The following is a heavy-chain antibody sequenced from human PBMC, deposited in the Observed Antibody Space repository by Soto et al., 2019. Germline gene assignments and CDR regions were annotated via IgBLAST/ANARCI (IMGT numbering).Heavy chain of an antibody. V-gene: IGHV3-9*01. CDR2: ISWNSGSI. CDR3: ARDLGVGAKRRYGMDV. D-gene: IGHD1-26*01. CDR1: GFTFSSYA. J-gene: IGHJ6*02. Sequence: PGGSLRLSCAASGFTFSSYAMHWVRQAPGKGLEWVSGISWNSGSIGYADSVKGRFTISRDNAKNSLYLQMNSLRAEDTAVYYCARDLGVGAKRRYGMDVWGQGTTVTVSS.